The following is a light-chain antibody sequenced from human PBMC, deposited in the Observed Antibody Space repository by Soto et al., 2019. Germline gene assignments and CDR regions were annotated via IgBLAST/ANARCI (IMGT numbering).Light chain of an antibody. J-gene: IGKJ1*01. Sequence: DIQMTQSPSTLSASVGDRVTIPCRASQSISSWLAWYQQKPGKAPKLLIYDASSLESGVPSRFSGSGSGTEFTLTISSLQPDDFATYYCQQYNSYSSTFGQGTKVDI. CDR1: QSISSW. V-gene: IGKV1-5*01. CDR3: QQYNSYSST. CDR2: DAS.